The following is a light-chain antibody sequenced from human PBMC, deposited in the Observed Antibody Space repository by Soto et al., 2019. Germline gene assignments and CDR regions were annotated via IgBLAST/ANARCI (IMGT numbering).Light chain of an antibody. V-gene: IGKV3-20*01. J-gene: IGKJ5*01. CDR1: QSVSSTY. Sequence: EIVLTQSPATLSLSPGERATLSCRASQSVSSTYLAWYQQIPGQAPRLLISGASSRATGIPDRFSGSGSGTDFTLTISRLEPEDFAVYYCQQYSSSLITFGQGTRLEIK. CDR2: GAS. CDR3: QQYSSSLIT.